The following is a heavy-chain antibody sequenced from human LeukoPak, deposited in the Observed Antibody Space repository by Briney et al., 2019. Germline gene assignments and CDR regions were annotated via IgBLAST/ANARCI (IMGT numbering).Heavy chain of an antibody. CDR2: IMPLFNTA. Sequence: SVKVSCKASGGTFSSYSITWVRQAPGQGLEWMGGIMPLFNTANYARQFQGRVAITTDESTSTAYMELSSLRFEDTAMYYCARVDRYHYYLDVWGKGTTVTVSS. CDR3: ARVDRYHYYLDV. CDR1: GGTFSSYS. V-gene: IGHV1-69*05. J-gene: IGHJ6*03.